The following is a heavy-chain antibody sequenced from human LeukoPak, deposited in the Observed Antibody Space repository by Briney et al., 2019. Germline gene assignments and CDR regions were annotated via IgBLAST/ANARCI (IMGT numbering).Heavy chain of an antibody. J-gene: IGHJ4*02. CDR3: ARELGNSGFDSAPISVFDY. Sequence: ASETLSLTCAVYGGSFSGYYWSWIRQPPGKGLEWIGEINHSGSTNYNPSLKSRVTISVDTSKNQFSLKLSSVTAADTAVYYCARELGNSGFDSAPISVFDYWVQGTLGTVSS. V-gene: IGHV4-34*01. CDR2: INHSGST. D-gene: IGHD5-12*01. CDR1: GGSFSGYY.